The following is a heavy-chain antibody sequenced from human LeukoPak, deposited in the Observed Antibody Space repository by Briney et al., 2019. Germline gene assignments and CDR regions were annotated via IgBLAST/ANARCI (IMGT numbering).Heavy chain of an antibody. J-gene: IGHJ4*02. CDR3: ATTAPDSSSWINFDS. Sequence: GASVKVSCKVSGYTLTELSMHWVRQAPGKGLEWMGGFDPEEGETIYAQKIQGRVTMTEDTSTDTAYMELSYLRSEDTAVYYCATTAPDSSSWINFDSWGQGTLVTVSS. CDR1: GYTLTELS. V-gene: IGHV1-24*01. CDR2: FDPEEGET. D-gene: IGHD6-13*01.